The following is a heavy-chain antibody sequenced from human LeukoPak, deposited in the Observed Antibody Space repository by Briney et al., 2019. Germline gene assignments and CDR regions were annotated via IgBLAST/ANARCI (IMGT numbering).Heavy chain of an antibody. CDR3: ARDPSGQKGGPTYYMDV. D-gene: IGHD3-16*01. Sequence: GGALRLSCTASGFTFITYWMNWVRQTPGKGLEWVANIKQDGNEKDYADSVKGRFTISRDNAKNSLYLQMNSLRAEDTAVYYCARDPSGQKGGPTYYMDVWGKGTTVTVSS. V-gene: IGHV3-7*01. J-gene: IGHJ6*03. CDR1: GFTFITYW. CDR2: IKQDGNEK.